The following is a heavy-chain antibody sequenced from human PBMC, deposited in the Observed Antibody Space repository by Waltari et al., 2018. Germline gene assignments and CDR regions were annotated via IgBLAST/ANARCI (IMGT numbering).Heavy chain of an antibody. J-gene: IGHJ4*02. CDR2: SRGSGGTT. CDR1: GFTFSSYV. V-gene: IGHV3-23*01. Sequence: EVQLLESGGGLIQPGGSLRLSCAASGFTFSSYVMSWVRQAPGKGLGCVLASRGSGGTTYYADAVKGRFTISRDNSKNTVYLQMNSLRAEDTAVYYCAKDRTGPYSITALDSWGQGTLVTVSS. CDR3: AKDRTGPYSITALDS. D-gene: IGHD4-4*01.